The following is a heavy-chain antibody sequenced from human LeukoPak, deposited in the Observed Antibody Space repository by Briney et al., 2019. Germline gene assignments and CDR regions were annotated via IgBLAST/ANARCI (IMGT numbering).Heavy chain of an antibody. CDR1: GYTFSKYA. V-gene: IGHV3-23*01. J-gene: IGHJ4*02. CDR2: ISTSGTP. D-gene: IGHD6-19*01. Sequence: GVSLRLSCAAAGYTFSKYAMSWVRQAPGKGPEWVSLISTSGTPHYADSVKGRFTISRDNSKNTLYLQMSSLRAEDTAVYYFAKDLDSTGSYESPGNFWGQGTLVTVSS. CDR3: AKDLDSTGSYESPGNF.